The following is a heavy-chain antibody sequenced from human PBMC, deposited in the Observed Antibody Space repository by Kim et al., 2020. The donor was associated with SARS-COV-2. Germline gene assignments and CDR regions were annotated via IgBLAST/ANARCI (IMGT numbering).Heavy chain of an antibody. J-gene: IGHJ6*03. CDR1: GFTFSSYA. CDR2: ISGSGGST. D-gene: IGHD5-12*01. CDR3: AKSSGYDYYYYYYYMDV. V-gene: IGHV3-23*01. Sequence: GGSLRLSCAASGFTFSSYAMSWVRQAPGKGLEWVSAISGSGGSTYYADSVKGRFTISRDNSKNTLYLQMNSLRAEDTAVYYCAKSSGYDYYYYYYYMDVWGKGTTVTVSS.